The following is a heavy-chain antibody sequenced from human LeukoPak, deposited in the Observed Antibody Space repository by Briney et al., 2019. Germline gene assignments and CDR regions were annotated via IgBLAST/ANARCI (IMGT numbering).Heavy chain of an antibody. Sequence: SETLSLTCAVYGGSFSGYYWSWIRQPPGKGLEWIGEINHSGSTNYNPSLKSRVTISVDTSKNQSSLKLSSVTAADTAVYYCARGGYVWGSYHHRTLMDVWGQGTTVTVSS. CDR3: ARGGYVWGSYHHRTLMDV. CDR1: GGSFSGYY. D-gene: IGHD3-16*02. V-gene: IGHV4-34*01. CDR2: INHSGST. J-gene: IGHJ6*02.